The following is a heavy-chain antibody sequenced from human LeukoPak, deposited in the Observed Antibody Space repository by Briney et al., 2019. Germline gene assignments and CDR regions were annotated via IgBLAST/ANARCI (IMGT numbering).Heavy chain of an antibody. D-gene: IGHD3-10*01. CDR3: ARDNWELGHYYMDV. CDR2: IYYSGST. J-gene: IGHJ6*03. CDR1: GGSISSSSYY. Sequence: SETLSLTCTVSGGSISSSSYYWGWIRQPPGKGLEWIGSIYYSGSTYYNPSLKSRVTISVDTSKNQFSLKLSSVTAADTAVYYCARDNWELGHYYMDVWGKGTTVTISS. V-gene: IGHV4-39*02.